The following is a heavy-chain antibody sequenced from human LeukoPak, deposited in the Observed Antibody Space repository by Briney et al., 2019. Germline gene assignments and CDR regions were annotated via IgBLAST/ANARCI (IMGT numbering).Heavy chain of an antibody. V-gene: IGHV3-20*04. CDR1: GFTFDDYG. J-gene: IGHJ6*03. CDR2: INWNGGST. Sequence: RSGGSLRLSCAASGFTFDDYGMSWVRQAPGKGLEWVSGINWNGGSTGYADCVKGRFTISRDNAKNSLYLQMNSLRAEDTALYYCARKGRDGYNIPPYYYYYMDVWGKGTTVTVSS. CDR3: ARKGRDGYNIPPYYYYYMDV. D-gene: IGHD5-24*01.